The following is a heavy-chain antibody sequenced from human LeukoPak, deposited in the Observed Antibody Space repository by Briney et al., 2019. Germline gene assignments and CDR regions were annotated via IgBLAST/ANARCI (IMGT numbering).Heavy chain of an antibody. CDR3: ARANPNYYDSSGYYSYYFDH. CDR1: GGSISSYY. V-gene: IGHV4-59*01. CDR2: IYYSGST. J-gene: IGHJ4*02. D-gene: IGHD3-22*01. Sequence: PSETLSLTCTVSGGSISSYYWSWIRQPPGKGLEWIGYIYYSGSTNYNPSLKSRVTISVDTSENQFSLKLSSVTAADTAVYYCARANPNYYDSSGYYSYYFDHWGQGTLVTVSS.